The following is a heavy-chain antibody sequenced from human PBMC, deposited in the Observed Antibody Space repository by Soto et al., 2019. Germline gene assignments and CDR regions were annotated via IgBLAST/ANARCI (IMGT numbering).Heavy chain of an antibody. CDR3: ARARRPTIYCSGGSCYSKARYYYYYGMDV. Sequence: SETLSLTCAVYGGSFSGYYWSWIRQPPGKGLEWIGEINHSGSTNYNPSLKSRVTISVDTSKNQFSLKLSSVTAADTAVYYCARARRPTIYCSGGSCYSKARYYYYYGMDVWGQGTTVTVSS. CDR2: INHSGST. CDR1: GGSFSGYY. J-gene: IGHJ6*02. D-gene: IGHD2-15*01. V-gene: IGHV4-34*01.